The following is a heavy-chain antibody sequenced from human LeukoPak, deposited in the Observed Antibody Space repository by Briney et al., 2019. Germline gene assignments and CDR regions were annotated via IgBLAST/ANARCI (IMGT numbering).Heavy chain of an antibody. D-gene: IGHD6-19*01. V-gene: IGHV4-59*01. CDR3: ASVRGYSSGWYASGFDP. CDR1: GGSISGAY. Sequence: SETLSLTCSVSGGSISGAYWSWIRQPPGKGLEWIGYIYYSGNTNYNPSLKSRVTISIDTSKSHFSLNLTSVTAADTAVYYCASVRGYSSGWYASGFDPWGQGTLVTVSS. J-gene: IGHJ5*02. CDR2: IYYSGNT.